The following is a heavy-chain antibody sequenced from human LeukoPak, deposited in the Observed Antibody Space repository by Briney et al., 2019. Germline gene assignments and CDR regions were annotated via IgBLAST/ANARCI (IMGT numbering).Heavy chain of an antibody. Sequence: PGESLKISCKASGYSFTTHWIAWVRQMPGKGLEWMGVIYPGDSDTRYSPSFQGQVTISADNSISTAYLQWSSLKASDTAMYYCARPRSRSSYDALEIWGQGTMLTVSS. CDR1: GYSFTTHW. CDR3: ARPRSRSSYDALEI. J-gene: IGHJ3*02. D-gene: IGHD6-6*01. V-gene: IGHV5-51*01. CDR2: IYPGDSDT.